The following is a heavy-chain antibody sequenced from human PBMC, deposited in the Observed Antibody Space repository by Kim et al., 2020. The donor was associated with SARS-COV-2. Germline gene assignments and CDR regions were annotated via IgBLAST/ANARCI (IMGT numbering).Heavy chain of an antibody. J-gene: IGHJ4*02. D-gene: IGHD6-19*01. Sequence: SETLSLTCTVSGGSISSSSYYWGWIRQPPGKGLEWIGSIYYSGSTYYNPSLKSRVTISVDTSKNQFSLKLSSVTAADTAVYYCARHGDSSGSNFDYWGQGTLVTVSS. CDR3: ARHGDSSGSNFDY. V-gene: IGHV4-39*01. CDR2: IYYSGST. CDR1: GGSISSSSYY.